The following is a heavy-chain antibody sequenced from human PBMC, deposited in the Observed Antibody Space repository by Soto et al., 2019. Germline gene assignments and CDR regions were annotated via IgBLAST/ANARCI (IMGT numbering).Heavy chain of an antibody. V-gene: IGHV4-59*01. J-gene: IGHJ4*02. CDR2: IYYSGST. CDR3: ARDSYFDY. CDR1: GGSISSYY. Sequence: SETLSLTCTVSGGSISSYYWSWIRQPPGKGLEWIGYIYYSGSTNYNPSLKSRVTISVDTSKNQFSLKLSSVTAADTAVYYCARDSYFDYWGQGTRVTVSS.